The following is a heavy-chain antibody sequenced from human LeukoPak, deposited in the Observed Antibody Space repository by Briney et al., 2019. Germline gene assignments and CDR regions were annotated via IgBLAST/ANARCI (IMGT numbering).Heavy chain of an antibody. D-gene: IGHD3-22*01. CDR2: IYHSGTT. Sequence: SETLSLTCTVSGYSISSGYYWGWIRQPPGKGLEWIGSIYHSGTTYCDPSLKSRVTISVDTSKNQFSLKLSSVTAADTAVYFCARKSSGYYFYFDLWGRGTLVTVSS. V-gene: IGHV4-38-2*02. CDR3: ARKSSGYYFYFDL. J-gene: IGHJ2*01. CDR1: GYSISSGYY.